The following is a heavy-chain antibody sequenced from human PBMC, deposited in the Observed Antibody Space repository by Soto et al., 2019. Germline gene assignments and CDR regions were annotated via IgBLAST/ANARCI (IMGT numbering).Heavy chain of an antibody. Sequence: EVQLVESGGGLVQPGRSLRLSCAASGFTFDDYAMHWVRQGPGKGLEWVSGISWNSGSIGYADSVKGRFTISRDNAKNSLYLRLNSLRAEDTALYYCARDISAGHSSSWYYFEYWGQGTPVTVSS. V-gene: IGHV3-9*01. CDR1: GFTFDDYA. CDR3: ARDISAGHSSSWYYFEY. J-gene: IGHJ4*02. D-gene: IGHD6-13*01. CDR2: ISWNSGSI.